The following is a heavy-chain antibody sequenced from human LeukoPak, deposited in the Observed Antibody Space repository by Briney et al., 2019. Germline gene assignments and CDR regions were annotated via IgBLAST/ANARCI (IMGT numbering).Heavy chain of an antibody. Sequence: GGSLRLSCAASGFTVSTNYMNWVRQAPGKGLEWVSIIYSGSSTYYADSVEGRFTISRDSSKNTLFLQMNDLRAEDTAVYYCARVGDHFHWYLDLWGRGTLVTVSS. J-gene: IGHJ2*01. CDR2: IYSGSST. CDR1: GFTVSTNY. D-gene: IGHD3-3*02. V-gene: IGHV3-53*01. CDR3: ARVGDHFHWYLDL.